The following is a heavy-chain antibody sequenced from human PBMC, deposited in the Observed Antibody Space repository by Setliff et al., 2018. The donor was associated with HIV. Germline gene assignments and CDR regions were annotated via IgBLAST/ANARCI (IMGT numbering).Heavy chain of an antibody. Sequence: NPSETLSLTCAVYGGSFSGYYWSWIRQPPGKGLEWIGEINHSGSTNYNPSLKSRVTISVDTSMNQFSLKLGSVTAADTVVYYCARVDGYDFWSGYYTPHAFDIWGQGTMVTVSS. CDR1: GGSFSGYY. D-gene: IGHD3-3*01. J-gene: IGHJ3*02. V-gene: IGHV4-34*01. CDR3: ARVDGYDFWSGYYTPHAFDI. CDR2: INHSGST.